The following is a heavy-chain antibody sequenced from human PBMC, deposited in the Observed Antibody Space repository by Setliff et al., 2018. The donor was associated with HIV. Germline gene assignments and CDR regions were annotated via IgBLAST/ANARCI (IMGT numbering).Heavy chain of an antibody. V-gene: IGHV4-59*08. D-gene: IGHD3-10*01. CDR2: IYPIGSPDYHSGNT. CDR1: GGSISSYY. Sequence: PSETLSLTCTVSGGSISSYYWSWIRQSPGKGLEWIGYIYPIGSPDYHSGNTVYNPSFRSRVTLSLDTSKNQFSLKLTSVTAADAAVYYCTGDYNSGSHRFDYWGQGTPVTVSS. CDR3: TGDYNSGSHRFDY. J-gene: IGHJ4*02.